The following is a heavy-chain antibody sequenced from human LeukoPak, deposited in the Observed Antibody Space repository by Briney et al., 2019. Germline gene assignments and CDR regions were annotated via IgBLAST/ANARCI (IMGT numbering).Heavy chain of an antibody. D-gene: IGHD3-9*01. J-gene: IGHJ4*02. CDR2: IKSKTDGGTT. CDR3: TTGILTGYYITDDY. Sequence: GGSLRLSCAASGFTFSNAWMSWVRQAPGKGLEWVGRIKSKTDGGTTDYAAPVKGRFTISRDNSKNTLYLQMNSLKTEDTAVYYCTTGILTGYYITDDYWGQGTLVTVSS. V-gene: IGHV3-15*01. CDR1: GFTFSNAW.